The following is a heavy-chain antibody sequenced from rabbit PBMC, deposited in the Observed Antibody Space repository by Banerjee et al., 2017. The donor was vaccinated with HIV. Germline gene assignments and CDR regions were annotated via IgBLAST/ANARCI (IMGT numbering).Heavy chain of an antibody. Sequence: QSLEESGGDLVKPGASLTLTCTASGFSFSSSYYMCWVRQAPGKGLEWIACIYAGSSGSTAYASWAKGRFTISKTSSTTVTLQMTSLTAADRATYFCVRDYYDYVGDFNLWGPGTLVTVS. J-gene: IGHJ4*01. D-gene: IGHD2-1*01. CDR1: GFSFSSSYY. V-gene: IGHV1S40*01. CDR3: VRDYYDYVGDFNL. CDR2: IYAGSSGST.